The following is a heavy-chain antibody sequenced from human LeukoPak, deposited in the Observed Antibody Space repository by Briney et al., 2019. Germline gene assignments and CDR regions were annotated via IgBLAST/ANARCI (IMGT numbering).Heavy chain of an antibody. CDR2: IYYSGST. CDR3: ARDRWGDSSSIDY. D-gene: IGHD6-6*01. CDR1: GGSISSGGYY. J-gene: IGHJ4*02. V-gene: IGHV4-31*03. Sequence: SETLSLTCTVSGGSISSGGYYWSWIRQHPGKGLEWIGYIYYSGSTYYSPSLKSRVTISVDTSKNQFSLKLSSVTAADTAVYYCARDRWGDSSSIDYWGQGTLVTVSS.